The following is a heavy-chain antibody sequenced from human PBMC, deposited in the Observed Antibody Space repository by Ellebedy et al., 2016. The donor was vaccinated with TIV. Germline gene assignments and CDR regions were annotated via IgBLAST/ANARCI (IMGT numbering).Heavy chain of an antibody. D-gene: IGHD4-23*01. CDR3: ARGSRYGGRGDY. J-gene: IGHJ4*02. CDR2: IYYSGST. V-gene: IGHV4-59*12. CDR1: GGSISSYY. Sequence: MPSETLSLTCTVSGGSISSYYWSWIRQPPGKGLEWIGYIYYSGSTNYNPSLKSRVTISVDTSKNQFSLKLSSVTAADTAVYYCARGSRYGGRGDYWGQGTLVTVSS.